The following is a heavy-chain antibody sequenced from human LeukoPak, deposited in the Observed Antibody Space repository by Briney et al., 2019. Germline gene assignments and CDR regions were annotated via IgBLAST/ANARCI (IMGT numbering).Heavy chain of an antibody. D-gene: IGHD5-12*01. Sequence: PGGSLRLSCAASGFTFDDYAMHWVRQAPGKGLEWVSGISWNSGTIGYADSVKGRFTISRDNAESSLYVQMNSLRDEDTAVYYCARFGYSGWNLENWGQGTLVTVSS. CDR2: ISWNSGTI. V-gene: IGHV3-9*01. CDR3: ARFGYSGWNLEN. J-gene: IGHJ4*02. CDR1: GFTFDDYA.